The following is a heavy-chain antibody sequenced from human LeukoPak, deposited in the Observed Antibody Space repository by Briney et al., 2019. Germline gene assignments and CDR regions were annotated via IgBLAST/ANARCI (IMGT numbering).Heavy chain of an antibody. CDR2: LNPNSAYT. D-gene: IGHD2-2*01. CDR3: ARADCRSSSCQFDF. CDR1: GYTFTSYD. V-gene: IGHV1-8*01. J-gene: IGHJ4*02. Sequence: ASVKVSCKASGYTFTSYDVNWLRQATGQGLEWMGWLNPNSAYTGYAQKFQGRVTITRDTSINTAYMELSNLRSEDTAVYYCARADCRSSSCQFDFWGQGTLVTVSS.